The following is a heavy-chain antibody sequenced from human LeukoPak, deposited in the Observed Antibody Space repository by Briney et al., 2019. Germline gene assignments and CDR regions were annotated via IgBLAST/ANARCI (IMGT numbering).Heavy chain of an antibody. CDR2: INPNSGGT. CDR3: AREYGYSYGFNWFDP. J-gene: IGHJ5*02. CDR1: GYTFTGYY. D-gene: IGHD5-18*01. V-gene: IGHV1-2*04. Sequence: ASVKVSCKASGYTFTGYYMHWVRQAPGQGLEWMGWINPNSGGTNYAQKFQGWVTMTRDTSISTAYMELSRLRSDDTAVYYCAREYGYSYGFNWFDPWGQGTLVTVSS.